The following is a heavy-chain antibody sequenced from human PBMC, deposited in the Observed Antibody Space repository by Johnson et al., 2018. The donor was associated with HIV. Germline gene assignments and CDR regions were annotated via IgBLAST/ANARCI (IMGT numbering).Heavy chain of an antibody. V-gene: IGHV3-23*04. CDR2: VSDGAGNT. CDR3: ARGAPWSGSDAFDI. CDR1: GFTFSSYA. J-gene: IGHJ3*02. Sequence: VQLVESGGGLVQPGGSLRLSCAASGFTFSSYALTWVRQAPGKGLEWVSTVSDGAGNTYYADSVKGRFTISRDNSKNSLYLQMNSLRAEDTALYYCARGAPWSGSDAFDIWGQGTMVTVSS. D-gene: IGHD3-3*01.